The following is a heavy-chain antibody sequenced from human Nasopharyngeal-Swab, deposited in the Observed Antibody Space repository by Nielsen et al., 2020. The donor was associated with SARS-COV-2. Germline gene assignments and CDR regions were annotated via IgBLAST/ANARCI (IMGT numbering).Heavy chain of an antibody. D-gene: IGHD2-2*01. J-gene: IGHJ6*02. CDR1: GFTFSNYW. CDR2: IKQDGSEI. V-gene: IGHV3-7*01. CDR3: ARGASRYQLLSPYGMDI. Sequence: GESLKISCAASGFTFSNYWMSWVRQAPGKGLEWVANIKQDGSEIYYVVSLKGRFTISRDNAKNSLYLQMNSLRAEDTAVYYCARGASRYQLLSPYGMDIWGQGTTVTVSS.